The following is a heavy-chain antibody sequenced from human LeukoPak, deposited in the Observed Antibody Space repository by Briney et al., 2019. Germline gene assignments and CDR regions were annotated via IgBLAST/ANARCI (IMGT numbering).Heavy chain of an antibody. CDR2: IYYSGST. Sequence: SETLSLTCTVSGGSISSYYWSWIRQPPGEGLEWIGYIYYSGSTNYNPSLKSRVTISVDTSKNQFSLKLSSVTAADTAVYYCARLNTITMIVVVIKGFDYWGQGTLVTVSS. D-gene: IGHD3-22*01. V-gene: IGHV4-59*12. J-gene: IGHJ4*02. CDR3: ARLNTITMIVVVIKGFDY. CDR1: GGSISSYY.